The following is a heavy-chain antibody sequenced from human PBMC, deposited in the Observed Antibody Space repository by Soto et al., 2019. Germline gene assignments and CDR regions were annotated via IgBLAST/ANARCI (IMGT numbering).Heavy chain of an antibody. V-gene: IGHV3-53*01. D-gene: IGHD4-17*01. J-gene: IGHJ6*02. Sequence: PGGSLRLSCAASGFTVSSNYMSWVRQAPGKGLEWVSVIYSGGSTYYADSVKVRFTIFRYNSKNTLYLQMYILIAEDTAVYYCAREHYGGKSGTRYYGMDVWGQGTTVTVSS. CDR1: GFTVSSNY. CDR2: IYSGGST. CDR3: AREHYGGKSGTRYYGMDV.